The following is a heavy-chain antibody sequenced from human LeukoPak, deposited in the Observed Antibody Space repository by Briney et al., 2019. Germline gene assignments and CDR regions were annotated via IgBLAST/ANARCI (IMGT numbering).Heavy chain of an antibody. D-gene: IGHD1-26*01. J-gene: IGHJ4*02. CDR1: GFTFSSYW. CDR2: IKQDGSEK. Sequence: GGSLRLSCAASGFTFSSYWMSWVRQAPGKGLEWVANIKQDGSEKYYVDSVKGRFTISRDNAKNSLYLQMNSLRAEDTAVYYCARGDEWELLSQFDYWGQGTLVTVSS. V-gene: IGHV3-7*01. CDR3: ARGDEWELLSQFDY.